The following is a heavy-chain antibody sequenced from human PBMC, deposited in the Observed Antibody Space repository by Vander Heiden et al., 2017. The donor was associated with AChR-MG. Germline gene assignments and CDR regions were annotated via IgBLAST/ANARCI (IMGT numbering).Heavy chain of an antibody. CDR2: IDDGGSGN. CDR3: AVGPGTDFFDY. CDR1: GFTFSLYS. V-gene: IGHV3-23*01. J-gene: IGHJ4*02. D-gene: IGHD1-26*01. Sequence: EVHLLESGGGLVQPGESLRLSCAASGFTFSLYSMTWVRQAPGKGLEWVSYIDDGGSGNHYAGSVKGRFTISREHSKNTLYLQMNSLRAEDTGIYFRAVGPGTDFFDYWGQGTLVTVSS.